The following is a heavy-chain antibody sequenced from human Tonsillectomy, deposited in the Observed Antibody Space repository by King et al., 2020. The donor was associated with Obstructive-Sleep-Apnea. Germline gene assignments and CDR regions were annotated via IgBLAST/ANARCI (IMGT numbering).Heavy chain of an antibody. J-gene: IGHJ1*01. D-gene: IGHD6-19*01. CDR3: ARGRSGWSEYFQH. CDR2: IYHSGST. CDR1: GNSISSTYF. Sequence: QLQESGPGLVKPSETLSLICTVSGNSISSTYFWGWIRQPPGKGPEWIGNIYHSGSTYYNPSLKSRATISVDTSKDQFSLKVNSVTAADTAVYYCARGRSGWSEYFQHWGQGTLVTVSS. V-gene: IGHV4-38-2*02.